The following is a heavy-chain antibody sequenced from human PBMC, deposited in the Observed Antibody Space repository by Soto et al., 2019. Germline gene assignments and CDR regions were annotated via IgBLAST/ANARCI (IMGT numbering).Heavy chain of an antibody. D-gene: IGHD3-16*01. CDR1: GFTFTSYG. V-gene: IGHV1-18*01. J-gene: IGHJ3*02. Sequence: VKVSCKASGFTFTSYGISWVRQAPGQGLEWMGWISAYNGNTNYAQKLQGRVTMTTDTSTSTAYMELRSLRSDDTAVYYCARVGTAARGDDAFDIWGQGTMVTVSS. CDR3: ARVGTAARGDDAFDI. CDR2: ISAYNGNT.